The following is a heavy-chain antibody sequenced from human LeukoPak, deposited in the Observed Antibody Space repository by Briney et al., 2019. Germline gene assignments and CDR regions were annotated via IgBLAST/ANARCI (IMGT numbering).Heavy chain of an antibody. D-gene: IGHD4-17*01. CDR3: ARSTTHPYYYYMDV. V-gene: IGHV3-7*01. J-gene: IGHJ6*03. Sequence: PGGSLRLSCAASGFTLSDYWMGWVRQAPGTGLEWVANIKNDGSDKYCMESVKGRFTISRDNAKNSVYLQMNSLRAEDTAVYYCARSTTHPYYYYMDVWGKGTTVTISS. CDR1: GFTLSDYW. CDR2: IKNDGSDK.